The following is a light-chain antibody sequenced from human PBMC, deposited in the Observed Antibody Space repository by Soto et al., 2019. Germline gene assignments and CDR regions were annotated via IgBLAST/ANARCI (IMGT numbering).Light chain of an antibody. CDR1: VLAKKY. Sequence: SYELTQPSSVSVSPGQTARITCSGDVLAKKYARWFQQKPGQAPALVIYKDSERPSGIPERFSGSSSGTTVTLTISGAQVEDEADYYCYSAADNNQGVFGGGTKVTVL. V-gene: IGLV3-27*01. J-gene: IGLJ2*01. CDR3: YSAADNNQGV. CDR2: KDS.